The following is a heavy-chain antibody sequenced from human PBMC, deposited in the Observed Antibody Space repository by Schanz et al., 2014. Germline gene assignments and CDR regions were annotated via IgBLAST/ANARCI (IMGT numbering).Heavy chain of an antibody. CDR3: AKEWSPSF. Sequence: QVELVESGGGFVQPGGSLRLSCAASGFTFSDSWMHWVRQAPGKGLVWVTYIRYDGINKYYADSVKGRFTVSRDNAKSTLFLQMDSLRPEDTAIYYCAKEWSPSFWGQGTLVTVSS. J-gene: IGHJ4*02. CDR2: IRYDGINK. D-gene: IGHD1-26*01. V-gene: IGHV3-30*02. CDR1: GFTFSDSW.